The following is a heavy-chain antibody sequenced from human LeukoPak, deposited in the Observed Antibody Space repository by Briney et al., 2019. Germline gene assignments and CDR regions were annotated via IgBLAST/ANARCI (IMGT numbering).Heavy chain of an antibody. CDR1: GFTVSSNY. CDR3: ARDRVDYGMDV. D-gene: IGHD2-15*01. V-gene: IGHV3-53*05. J-gene: IGHJ6*02. Sequence: GGSLRLSCAASGFTVSSNYMTWVRQAPGKGLEWVSVIYSGGSTFYADSVKGRFTISRDNSKNTLFLQMNSLRAEDTAVYYCARDRVDYGMDVWGQGTTVTVSS. CDR2: IYSGGST.